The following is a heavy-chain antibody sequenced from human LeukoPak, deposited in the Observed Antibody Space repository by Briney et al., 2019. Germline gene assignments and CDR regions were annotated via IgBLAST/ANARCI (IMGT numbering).Heavy chain of an antibody. Sequence: PSETLSLTCAVSGYSISSGYYWGWIRQPPGKGLEWIGSIYHSGSTYYNPSLKSRVTISVDTSKNQFSLKLSSVTAADTDVYYCARPHDYGGNSGGYWFDPWGQGTLVTVSS. D-gene: IGHD4-23*01. CDR2: IYHSGST. CDR1: GYSISSGYY. V-gene: IGHV4-38-2*01. J-gene: IGHJ5*02. CDR3: ARPHDYGGNSGGYWFDP.